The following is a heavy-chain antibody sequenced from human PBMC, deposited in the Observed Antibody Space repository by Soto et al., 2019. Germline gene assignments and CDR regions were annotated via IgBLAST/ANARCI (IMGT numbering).Heavy chain of an antibody. CDR1: GGSISSYY. Sequence: PSETLSLTCTVSGGSISSYYWSWIRQPPGKGLEWIGYIYYSGSINYNPSLKSRVTISVDTSKNQFSLKLSSVTAADTAVYYRARGRSYYDFWGFDPWGQGTLVTVSS. V-gene: IGHV4-59*01. J-gene: IGHJ5*02. CDR2: IYYSGSI. CDR3: ARGRSYYDFWGFDP. D-gene: IGHD3-3*01.